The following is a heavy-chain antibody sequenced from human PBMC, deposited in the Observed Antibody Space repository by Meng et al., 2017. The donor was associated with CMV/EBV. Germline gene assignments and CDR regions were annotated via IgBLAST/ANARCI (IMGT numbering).Heavy chain of an antibody. CDR1: GGSFSGYY. Sequence: SETLSLTCAVYGGSFSGYYWSWIRQPPGKGLEWIGEINHSGSTNYNPSLKSRVTISVDTSKNQFSLKLSSVTAADTAVYYCTTDHCNSLSCYTWEPDYWGQGTLVTVSS. CDR2: INHSGST. V-gene: IGHV4-34*01. D-gene: IGHD2-2*02. CDR3: TTDHCNSLSCYTWEPDY. J-gene: IGHJ4*02.